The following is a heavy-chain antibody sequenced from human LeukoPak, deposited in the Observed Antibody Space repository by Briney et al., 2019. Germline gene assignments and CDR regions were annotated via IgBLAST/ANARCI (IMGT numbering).Heavy chain of an antibody. CDR3: ARARKVYDYYHYMDV. CDR2: IKQDGSEK. Sequence: PGGSLRLSCVASGFISSSYWMSWVRQAPGKGLEWVANIKQDGSEKYYVDSVKGRFTISRDNAKNSLYLQMNSLRAEDTAVYYCARARKVYDYYHYMDVWGKGTTVTVSS. J-gene: IGHJ6*03. V-gene: IGHV3-7*01. CDR1: GFISSSYW.